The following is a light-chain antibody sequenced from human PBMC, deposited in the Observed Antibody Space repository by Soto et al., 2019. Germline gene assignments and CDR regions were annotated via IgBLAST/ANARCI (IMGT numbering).Light chain of an antibody. CDR2: LNSDGSH. CDR1: SGHNSYA. V-gene: IGLV4-69*01. CDR3: QTWDTGIRV. J-gene: IGLJ3*02. Sequence: QSVLTQSPSASASLGASVKLTCTLSSGHNSYAIAWHQQQPEKGPRFLMKLNSDGSHSKGDGIPDRFSGSSSGTERYLTISSLQSEDEADYYSQTWDTGIRVFGGGTKLTVL.